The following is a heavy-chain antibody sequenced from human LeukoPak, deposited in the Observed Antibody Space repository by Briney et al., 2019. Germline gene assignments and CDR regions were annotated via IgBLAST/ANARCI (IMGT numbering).Heavy chain of an antibody. J-gene: IGHJ4*02. CDR2: INHSGST. Sequence: PSETLSLTCAVYGGSFSGYYWSWIRQPPGKGLEWIGEINHSGSTNYNPSLKSRVTISVDTSKNQFSLKLSSVTAADTAVYYCARGSSIAVAEGWGQGTLVTVSS. CDR1: GGSFSGYY. V-gene: IGHV4-34*01. D-gene: IGHD6-19*01. CDR3: ARGSSIAVAEG.